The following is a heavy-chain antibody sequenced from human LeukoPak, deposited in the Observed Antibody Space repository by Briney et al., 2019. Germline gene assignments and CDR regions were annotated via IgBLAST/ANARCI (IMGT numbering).Heavy chain of an antibody. CDR1: GFTFSSYG. Sequence: GGSLRLSCAASGFTFSSYGMHWVRQAPGKGLEWVAVISYDGSNKYYADSVKGRFTISRDNSKNTLYLQMNSLRAGDTAVYYCAKDTRAVPGDYDYYYYYGMDVWGQGTTVTVSS. D-gene: IGHD4-17*01. J-gene: IGHJ6*02. CDR3: AKDTRAVPGDYDYYYYYGMDV. V-gene: IGHV3-30*18. CDR2: ISYDGSNK.